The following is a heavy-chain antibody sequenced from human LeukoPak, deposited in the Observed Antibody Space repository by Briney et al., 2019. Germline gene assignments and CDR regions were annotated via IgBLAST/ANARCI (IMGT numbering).Heavy chain of an antibody. CDR2: ISGSGGST. CDR1: GFTFSSYA. J-gene: IGHJ4*02. Sequence: GGSLRLSCAASGFTFSSYAMSWVRQAPGKGLEWVSAISGSGGSTYYADSVKGRFTISRDNSKNTLYLQMNSLRAEDTAVYYCAKDRDCDFWSGYTSPGGYWGQGTLVTVSS. CDR3: AKDRDCDFWSGYTSPGGY. V-gene: IGHV3-23*01. D-gene: IGHD3-3*01.